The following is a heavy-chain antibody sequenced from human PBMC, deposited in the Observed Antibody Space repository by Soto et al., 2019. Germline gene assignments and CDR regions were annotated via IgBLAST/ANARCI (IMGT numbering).Heavy chain of an antibody. CDR2: INAANGNT. CDR1: GFLFTYYA. Sequence: ASVKVSCKASGFLFTYYAFHWVRQAPGKRLEWMGWINAANGNTTYSENFKGKVTITSETSASTAYMELSSLRSEDTAVYYCARVPSVVVPAALSFWGPGTPVTVSS. D-gene: IGHD2-2*01. V-gene: IGHV1-3*01. CDR3: ARVPSVVVPAALSF. J-gene: IGHJ4*02.